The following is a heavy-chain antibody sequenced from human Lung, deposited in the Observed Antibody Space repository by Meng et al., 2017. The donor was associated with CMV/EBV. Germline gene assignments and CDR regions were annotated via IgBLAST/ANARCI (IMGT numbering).Heavy chain of an antibody. CDR2: ILYGGSDK. CDR1: GFIFSTYA. Sequence: GESLKISCAASGFIFSTYAMHWVRQAPGKGLEWVAFILYGGSDKYYADSVKGRFTISRDNSKNTLYLQVSSLRPEDTAVYYCAKAHGLSTYFSLGYGLDVWGQGXTVTVSS. J-gene: IGHJ6*02. CDR3: AKAHGLSTYFSLGYGLDV. V-gene: IGHV3-30*02. D-gene: IGHD2/OR15-2a*01.